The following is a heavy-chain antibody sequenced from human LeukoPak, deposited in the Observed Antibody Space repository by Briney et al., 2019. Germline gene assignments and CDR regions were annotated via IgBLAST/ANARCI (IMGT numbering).Heavy chain of an antibody. J-gene: IGHJ4*02. V-gene: IGHV4-61*02. CDR3: AREKYYDILTGLDY. Sequence: PSETLSLTCTVSGGSISSGSYYWSWIRQPAGKGLEWIGRIYTSGSTNYNPSLKSRVTISVDTSKNQFSLKLSSVTAADTAVYYCAREKYYDILTGLDYWGQGTLVTVPS. CDR2: IYTSGST. D-gene: IGHD3-9*01. CDR1: GGSISSGSYY.